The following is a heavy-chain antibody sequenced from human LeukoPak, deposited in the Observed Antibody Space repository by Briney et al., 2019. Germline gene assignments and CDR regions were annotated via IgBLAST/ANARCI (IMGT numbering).Heavy chain of an antibody. V-gene: IGHV1-69*04. CDR1: GGTFSSYT. D-gene: IGHD4-23*01. J-gene: IGHJ6*03. CDR2: IIPILGIA. CDR3: ARDRGGTVVTPTHYMDV. Sequence: SVKVSCKASGGTFSSYTISWVRRAPGQGLEWMGRIIPILGIASYAQKFQGRVTITADKSTSTAYMELSSLRSEDTAVYYCARDRGGTVVTPTHYMDVWGKGTTVTVSS.